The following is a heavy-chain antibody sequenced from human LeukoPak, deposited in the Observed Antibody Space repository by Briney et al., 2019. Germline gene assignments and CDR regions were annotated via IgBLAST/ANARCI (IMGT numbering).Heavy chain of an antibody. J-gene: IGHJ4*02. V-gene: IGHV1-8*01. CDR3: ARGIVSGWYGLYADDY. CDR2: MNPNSGNT. D-gene: IGHD6-19*01. Sequence: ASVKVSCKASGYTFTSYDINWVRQATGQGLEWMGWMNPNSGNTGYAQKFQGRVTMTRNTSISTAYMELSSLRSEDTAVYYCARGIVSGWYGLYADDYWGQGTLVTVSS. CDR1: GYTFTSYD.